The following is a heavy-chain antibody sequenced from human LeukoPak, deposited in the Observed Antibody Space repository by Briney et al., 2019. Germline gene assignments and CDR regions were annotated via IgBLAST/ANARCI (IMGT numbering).Heavy chain of an antibody. CDR3: AKAPYYVGATPYYFDY. V-gene: IGHV3-9*01. CDR1: GFTFDDYA. Sequence: PGGSLRLSCAASGFTFDDYAMPWVRQAPGKGLEWVSGISWNSGSIGYADSVKGRFTISRDNAKNSLYLQMNSLRAEDTALYYCAKAPYYVGATPYYFDYWGQGTLVTVSS. D-gene: IGHD1-26*01. J-gene: IGHJ4*02. CDR2: ISWNSGSI.